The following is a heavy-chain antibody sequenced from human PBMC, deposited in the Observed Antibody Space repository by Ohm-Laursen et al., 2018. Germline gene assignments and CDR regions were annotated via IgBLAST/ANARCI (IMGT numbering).Heavy chain of an antibody. CDR1: GFTFNNYA. J-gene: IGHJ6*02. CDR3: SRISDYGVGYGMDV. D-gene: IGHD5/OR15-5a*01. CDR2: ISAGGGST. Sequence: SLRLSCAASGFTFNNYAMSWVRQTPGKGLEWVSGISAGGGSTYYADSVKGRFTISRDNSKNTLFLQMNSLRAEDTAVYYCSRISDYGVGYGMDVWGQGTTVTVSS. V-gene: IGHV3-23*01.